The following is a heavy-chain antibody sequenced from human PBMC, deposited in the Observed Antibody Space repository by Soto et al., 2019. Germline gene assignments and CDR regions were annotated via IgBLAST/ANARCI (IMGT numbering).Heavy chain of an antibody. CDR1: AL. J-gene: IGHJ5*02. CDR2: IKSKTDGGTT. V-gene: IGHV3-15*01. D-gene: IGHD3-10*01. Sequence: ALLRWVRQAPGKGLEWFGRIKSKTDGGTTDYAAPVKGRFTISRDDSKNTLYLQMNSLKTEDTAVYYCTTLTIHFGRFDPWGQGTLVTVSS. CDR3: TTLTIHFGRFDP.